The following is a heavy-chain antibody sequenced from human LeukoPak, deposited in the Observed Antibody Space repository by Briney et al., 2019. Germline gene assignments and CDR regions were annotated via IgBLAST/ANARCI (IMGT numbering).Heavy chain of an antibody. Sequence: GGSLRLSCAASGFTFTAYLIHWVRQAPGKGLEWVAVMSSDGNAMFYADSVKGRFTISRDNSKNTLYLQMNSLRAEDTAVYFCVRESEYYFDHSASFDYWGQGTLVTVSS. CDR3: VRESEYYFDHSASFDY. V-gene: IGHV3-30-3*01. J-gene: IGHJ4*02. CDR2: MSSDGNAM. D-gene: IGHD3-22*01. CDR1: GFTFTAYL.